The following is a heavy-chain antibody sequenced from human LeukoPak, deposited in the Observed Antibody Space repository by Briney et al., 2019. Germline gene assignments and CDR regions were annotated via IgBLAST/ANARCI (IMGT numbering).Heavy chain of an antibody. J-gene: IGHJ4*02. V-gene: IGHV4-61*02. CDR3: ARDSYYDSSGYG. CDR2: IYTSGST. Sequence: TSETLSLTCTVSGGSISSGSYYWSWIRQPAGKGLEGIGRIYTSGSTNYNPSLKSRVTISVDTSKNQFSLKLSSVTAADTAVYYCARDSYYDSSGYGWGQGTLVTVSS. D-gene: IGHD3-22*01. CDR1: GGSISSGSYY.